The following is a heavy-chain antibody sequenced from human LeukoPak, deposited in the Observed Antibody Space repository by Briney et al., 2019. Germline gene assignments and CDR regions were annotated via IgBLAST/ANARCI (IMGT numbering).Heavy chain of an antibody. CDR1: GYSFTSYW. V-gene: IGHV5-51*01. J-gene: IGHJ4*02. D-gene: IGHD3-3*01. CDR3: ATLSAQYYDFWSGYFDY. CDR2: IYPGDSDT. Sequence: GESLKTSCKGSGYSFTSYWIGWVRQMPGKGLEWMGIIYPGDSDTRYSPSFQGQVTISADKSISTAYLQWSSLKASDTAMYYCATLSAQYYDFWSGYFDYWGREPWSPSPQ.